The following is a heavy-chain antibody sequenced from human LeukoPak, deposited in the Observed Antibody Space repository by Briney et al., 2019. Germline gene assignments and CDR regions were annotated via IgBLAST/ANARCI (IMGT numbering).Heavy chain of an antibody. CDR2: FDREDGET. Sequence: ASVKVSCKVSGSTVTELPMHWVRQAPGKGLEWMGTFDREDGETISAQTFKGRVTMTEDTSTDTAYMELSSLRFEDSAVYHCATESRAQQVPDAFDKWGQGTMVTVSS. D-gene: IGHD1/OR15-1a*01. CDR1: GSTVTELP. CDR3: ATESRAQQVPDAFDK. J-gene: IGHJ3*02. V-gene: IGHV1-24*01.